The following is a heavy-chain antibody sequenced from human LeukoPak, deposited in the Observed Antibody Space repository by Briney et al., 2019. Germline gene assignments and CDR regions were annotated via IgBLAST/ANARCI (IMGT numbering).Heavy chain of an antibody. J-gene: IGHJ6*02. Sequence: PSQTLSLTCTVSGGSISSGGYYWSWLRQHPGKGLEWIGYIYYSGSTYYNPSLKSRVTISVDTSKNQFSLKLSSVTAADTAVYYCAREEDYYGMDVWGQGTTVTVSS. CDR1: GGSISSGGYY. CDR2: IYYSGST. V-gene: IGHV4-31*03. CDR3: AREEDYYGMDV.